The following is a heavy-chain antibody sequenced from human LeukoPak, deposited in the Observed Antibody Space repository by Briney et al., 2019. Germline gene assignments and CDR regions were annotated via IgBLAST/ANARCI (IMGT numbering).Heavy chain of an antibody. V-gene: IGHV4-59*08. J-gene: IGHJ4*02. Sequence: SETLSLTCIVSGGSLTNYYWTWIRQPPGKGLEWIGYIYYSGRTNYNPSLKSRVTGFVDTSKNQVSLRLSSVTAADTAVYYCARHGTISSESYFDYWGQGALVTVSS. CDR2: IYYSGRT. CDR1: GGSLTNYY. D-gene: IGHD1-14*01. CDR3: ARHGTISSESYFDY.